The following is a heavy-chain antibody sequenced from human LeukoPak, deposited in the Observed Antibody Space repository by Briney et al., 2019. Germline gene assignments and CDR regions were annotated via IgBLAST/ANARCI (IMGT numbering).Heavy chain of an antibody. D-gene: IGHD6-13*01. CDR1: GYTFTSYG. J-gene: IGHJ3*02. CDR3: ARNIAAAGPPHAFDI. Sequence: ASVKVSCKASGYTFTSYGISWVRQAPGQGLEWMGWISAYNGNTNYAQKLQGRVTMTTDTSTSTAYMELRSLRSDDTAVYYCARNIAAAGPPHAFDIRGQGTMVTVSS. CDR2: ISAYNGNT. V-gene: IGHV1-18*04.